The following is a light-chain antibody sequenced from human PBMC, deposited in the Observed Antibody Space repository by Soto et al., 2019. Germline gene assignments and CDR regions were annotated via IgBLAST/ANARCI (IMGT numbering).Light chain of an antibody. V-gene: IGKV1-39*01. J-gene: IGKJ2*03. Sequence: DIQMTQSPSSLSASIGDRVTITCRASQRISTSLNWYQQKPGKAPQLLIFAASSLQSGVPSRFSGSGSGTDFTLTISSLQPEDFATYYCQQSYLTPRSFGQGTKLEI. CDR3: QQSYLTPRS. CDR2: AAS. CDR1: QRISTS.